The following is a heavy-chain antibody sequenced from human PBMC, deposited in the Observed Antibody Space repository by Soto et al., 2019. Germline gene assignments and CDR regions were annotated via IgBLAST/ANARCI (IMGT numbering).Heavy chain of an antibody. V-gene: IGHV3-33*01. D-gene: IGHD2-8*01. J-gene: IGHJ4*02. Sequence: QVQLVESGGGVVQPGRSLRVSCVASGISISRHGMHWVRQAPGKGQEWVAGMDYDETNKYYADCVKCLFTISRDTSKNTLYLQMHGLRVDDPAVYFCARDLAQWSICFEDRGQGTLVSVSS. CDR1: GISISRHG. CDR3: ARDLAQWSICFED. CDR2: MDYDETNK.